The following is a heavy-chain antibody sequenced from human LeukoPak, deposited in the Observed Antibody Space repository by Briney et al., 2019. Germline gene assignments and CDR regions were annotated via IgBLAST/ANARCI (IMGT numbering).Heavy chain of an antibody. V-gene: IGHV7-4-1*02. D-gene: IGHD3-3*01. J-gene: IGHJ4*02. Sequence: GASVKVSCKASGYTFTSYAMNWVRQAPGQGLEWMGWINTNTGNPTYTQGFTGRFVFSLDTSVSTAYLQISSLKAEETAVYYCAREGGGSGYYSFDYWGQGTLVTVSS. CDR1: GYTFTSYA. CDR3: AREGGGSGYYSFDY. CDR2: INTNTGNP.